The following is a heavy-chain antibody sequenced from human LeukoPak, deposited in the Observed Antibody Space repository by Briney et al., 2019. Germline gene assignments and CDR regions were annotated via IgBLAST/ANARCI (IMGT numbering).Heavy chain of an antibody. CDR1: GFTFSSYS. D-gene: IGHD2-2*02. CDR2: ISSSSSTI. J-gene: IGHJ4*02. V-gene: IGHV3-48*01. CDR3: AHCSSTSCYRAFDY. Sequence: PGGSLRLSCAASGFTFSSYSMNWVRQAPGKGLEWVSYISSSSSTIYYADSVKGRFTISRDNAKNSLYLQMNSLRAEDTAVYYCAHCSSTSCYRAFDYWGQGALVTASS.